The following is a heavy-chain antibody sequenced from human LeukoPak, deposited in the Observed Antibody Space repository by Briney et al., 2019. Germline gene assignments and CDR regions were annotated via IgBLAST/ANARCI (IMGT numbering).Heavy chain of an antibody. CDR3: ARDQKGYSSSFYYYMDV. CDR2: INPSGGTT. J-gene: IGHJ6*03. D-gene: IGHD6-6*01. V-gene: IGHV1-46*01. CDR1: GYTFTSYY. Sequence: ASVKVSCTASGYTFTSYYMHWVRQAPGQGLEWMGIINPSGGTTIYAQKFQGRVTMTRDMSTSTVYMELRSLRSDDTAVYYCARDQKGYSSSFYYYMDVWGKGTTVTVSS.